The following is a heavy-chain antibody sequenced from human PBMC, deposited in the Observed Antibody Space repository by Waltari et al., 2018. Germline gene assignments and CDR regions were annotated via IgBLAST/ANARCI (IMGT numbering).Heavy chain of an antibody. CDR3: ASDPGFANGMDG. Sequence: EVQLVESGGGLIQPGGSLRLSCAASGFIVSHNYMSWARQAPGKGLEWVSVTKGGGNTFYSDSVKGRFTISTDDSSNTLSLQMNSLRVEDTAVYYCASDPGFANGMDGWGQGTTVTVSS. V-gene: IGHV3-53*01. CDR1: GFIVSHNY. J-gene: IGHJ6*02. CDR2: TKGGGNT.